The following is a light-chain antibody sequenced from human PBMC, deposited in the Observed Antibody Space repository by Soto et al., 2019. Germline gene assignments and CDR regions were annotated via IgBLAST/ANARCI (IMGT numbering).Light chain of an antibody. V-gene: IGLV2-14*01. Sequence: QSALPQPASVSGSPGQSITISCTGTRSDIGGYNYVSWYQQHPGKAPKLMIYEVSNRPSGVSNRFSGSKSGNTASLTISGLQAEDEADYYCSSYASSSTLLFGGGTKLTVL. J-gene: IGLJ2*01. CDR2: EVS. CDR3: SSYASSSTLL. CDR1: RSDIGGYNY.